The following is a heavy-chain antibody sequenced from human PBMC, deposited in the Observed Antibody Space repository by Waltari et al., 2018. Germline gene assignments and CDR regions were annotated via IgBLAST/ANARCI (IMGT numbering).Heavy chain of an antibody. V-gene: IGHV1-46*01. CDR2: ISASGGST. D-gene: IGHD3-10*01. CDR3: ARDRGGSCRY. Sequence: QVQLVQSGAEVKKPGASVKVSCKASGYTFTSYYMHWVRQAPGQGLAWMGIISASGGSTSDAQKFQGRVTMTRDTSTSTVYMELSSLRAEDTAVYCCARDRGGSCRYWGQGTLVTVSS. J-gene: IGHJ4*02. CDR1: GYTFTSYY.